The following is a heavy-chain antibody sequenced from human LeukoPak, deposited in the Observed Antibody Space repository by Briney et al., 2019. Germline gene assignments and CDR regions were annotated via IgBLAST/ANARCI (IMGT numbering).Heavy chain of an antibody. Sequence: GGSLRLSCAAPGFTFSSFGMNWVRQAPGKGLEWISYISTSSLNTIHYADSVKGRFTISRDNAKNSLFLQMNSLRAEDTAVYYCARSLSTDFDYWGQGILVTVSS. J-gene: IGHJ4*02. CDR2: ISTSSLNTI. CDR1: GFTFSSFG. D-gene: IGHD5/OR15-5a*01. CDR3: ARSLSTDFDY. V-gene: IGHV3-48*04.